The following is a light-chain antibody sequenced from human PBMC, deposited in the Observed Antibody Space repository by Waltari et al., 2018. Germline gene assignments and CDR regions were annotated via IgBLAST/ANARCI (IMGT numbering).Light chain of an antibody. J-gene: IGKJ2*03. CDR2: LVS. CDR3: MQALRSPYS. CDR1: QSLVYSDGKTY. V-gene: IGKV2-40*01. Sequence: DSVMIKTTLAMTVTLGEPASSYGRSSQSLVYSDGKTYLDWYLQKPGQSPQLLMYLVSKRASGVPDKFSGSGSGTDFTLKISRVEAEDVGVYYCMQALRSPYSFGQGTKVEIK.